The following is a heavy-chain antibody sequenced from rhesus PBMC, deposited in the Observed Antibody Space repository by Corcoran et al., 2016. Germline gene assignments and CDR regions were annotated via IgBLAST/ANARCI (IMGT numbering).Heavy chain of an antibody. Sequence: QVQLQESGPGVEKPSETLSLTCAVSGGSISDSYRRSWMRQPPGKGREWVGYIYGSTSTTTYNPSLKSRVTISRDTSKNQFSLNLTSVTAADTAVYYCARDRPAIDYWGQGVLVTVSS. CDR3: ARDRPAIDY. CDR1: GGSISDSYR. D-gene: IGHD6-19*01. CDR2: IYGSTSTT. J-gene: IGHJ4*01. V-gene: IGHV4S10*01.